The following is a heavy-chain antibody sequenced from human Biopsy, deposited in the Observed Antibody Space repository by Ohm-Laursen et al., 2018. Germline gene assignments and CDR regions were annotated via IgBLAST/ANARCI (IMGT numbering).Heavy chain of an antibody. CDR3: ATGPYYDTRFYYNVRPFDF. D-gene: IGHD3-10*01. CDR1: GYTLTELS. J-gene: IGHJ4*02. CDR2: FDREERKT. V-gene: IGHV1-24*01. Sequence: AASVKVSCKVSGYTLTELSIHWVRQTGGKGLEWMGGFDREERKTVYAEKFQGRVTMIEDTSTDTVYMEVTSLRSDDTAVYYCATGPYYDTRFYYNVRPFDFWGQGTLVTVSS.